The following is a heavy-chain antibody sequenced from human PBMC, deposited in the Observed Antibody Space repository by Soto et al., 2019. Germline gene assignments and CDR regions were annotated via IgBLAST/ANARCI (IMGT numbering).Heavy chain of an antibody. J-gene: IGHJ5*02. V-gene: IGHV4-30-2*01. CDR2: IYNSGNT. Sequence: SETLSLTCAVSGGSISSGFYSWSWIRQPPGQGLEWIGYIYNSGNTYYNPSLMSRVTISVDRSQNYFSLKLTSVTAADTAVYYCARGSDGVWNWFDPWGQGTQVTVSS. CDR1: GGSISSGFYS. D-gene: IGHD2-21*02. CDR3: ARGSDGVWNWFDP.